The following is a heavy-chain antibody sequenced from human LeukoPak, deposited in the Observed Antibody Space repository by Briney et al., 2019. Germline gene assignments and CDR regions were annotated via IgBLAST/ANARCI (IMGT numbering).Heavy chain of an antibody. CDR2: IRSDGST. D-gene: IGHD4-17*01. J-gene: IGHJ4*02. CDR1: GFTFSSYW. CDR3: ARNPVTTKYFDY. V-gene: IGHV3-74*01. Sequence: PGGSLRLSCAASGFTFSSYWMHWVRQAPGKGLVWVSRIRSDGSTTYADSVKGRFTISRDNAKNTLYLQMNSLRAEDTAVYYCARNPVTTKYFDYWGQGTLVTVSS.